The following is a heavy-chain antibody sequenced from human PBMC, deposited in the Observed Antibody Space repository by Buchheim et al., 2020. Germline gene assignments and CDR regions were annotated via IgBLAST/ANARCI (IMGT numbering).Heavy chain of an antibody. CDR3: AKDPTSGYNYFDN. V-gene: IGHV3-23*01. J-gene: IGHJ4*02. CDR2: ISGSGIST. Sequence: EVQLLESGGGLLQPGGSLRLSCAASGFTFGSSGMSWVRQAPGKGLEWVSDISGSGISTNYADSEKGRFTIPRDNSKNTLYLQMNSLRVEDTAVYYCAKDPTSGYNYFDNWGQGTL. CDR1: GFTFGSSG. D-gene: IGHD3-22*01.